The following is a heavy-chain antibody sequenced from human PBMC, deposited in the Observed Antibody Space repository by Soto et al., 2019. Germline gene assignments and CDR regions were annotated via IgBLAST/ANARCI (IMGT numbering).Heavy chain of an antibody. CDR1: GFTFSSYG. Sequence: PGGSLRLSCAASGFTFSSYGMHWVRQAPGKGLMWVSRISNDGSSTTYADSVKGRFTISRDNARNTLYLQLNSLRADDTAVYFCVRDQDSRGYSVFNLWGQGAQVTVSS. CDR3: VRDQDSRGYSVFNL. J-gene: IGHJ5*02. CDR2: ISNDGSST. V-gene: IGHV3-74*01. D-gene: IGHD3-22*01.